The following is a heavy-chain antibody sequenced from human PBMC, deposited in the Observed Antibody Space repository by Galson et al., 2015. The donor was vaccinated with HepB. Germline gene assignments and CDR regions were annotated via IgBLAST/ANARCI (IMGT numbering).Heavy chain of an antibody. CDR2: ICISYSII. CDR1: GFTFSDYC. J-gene: IGHJ5*02. Sequence: LRLSCAASGFTFSDYCMSWIRQAPGKGLAWVSYICISYSIIYYADSVKSRFTISGDNVKNSLYLHMNILRAEDTAVYYCARASLGWFDPWGQGTLVTVSS. V-gene: IGHV3-11*01. CDR3: ARASLGWFDP.